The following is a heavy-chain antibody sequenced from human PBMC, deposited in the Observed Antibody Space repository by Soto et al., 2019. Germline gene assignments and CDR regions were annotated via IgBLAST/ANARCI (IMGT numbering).Heavy chain of an antibody. CDR3: TRDRIAADHFDF. CDR1: GDSVSSNSAA. D-gene: IGHD6-6*01. CDR2: TYYKSKWYN. Sequence: PSQTLSLTCAISGDSVSSNSAAWNWIRQSPSRGLEWLGRTYYKSKWYNDYAVSVKSRITINPDTSKNQLSLHLNSVTPDDTAVYYCTRDRIAADHFDFWGQGTLVTVSS. J-gene: IGHJ4*02. V-gene: IGHV6-1*01.